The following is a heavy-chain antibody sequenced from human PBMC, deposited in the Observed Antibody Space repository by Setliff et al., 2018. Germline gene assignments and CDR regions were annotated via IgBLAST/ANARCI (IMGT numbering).Heavy chain of an antibody. CDR3: ARDPLPKHYDVVTGYYSAPNYYYMDV. D-gene: IGHD3-9*01. CDR1: GYTFTDYY. Sequence: GASVKVSCKTSGYTFTDYYIHWVRQAPGEGLEWMGWLNPKNNDTSYAQKFLGRVTMTRDTSISAAYMELITLRSDDTALYYCARDPLPKHYDVVTGYYSAPNYYYMDVWGKGTKVTV. J-gene: IGHJ6*03. CDR2: LNPKNNDT. V-gene: IGHV1-2*02.